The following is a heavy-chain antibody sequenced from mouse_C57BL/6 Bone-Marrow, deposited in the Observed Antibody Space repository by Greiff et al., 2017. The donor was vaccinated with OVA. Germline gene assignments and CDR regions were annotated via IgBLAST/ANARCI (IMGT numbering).Heavy chain of an antibody. CDR1: GFSLSTSGMG. D-gene: IGHD1-1*01. CDR2: IYWDDDK. CDR3: ARDYYGSTFAY. J-gene: IGHJ3*01. Sequence: QVTLKESGPGILQSSQILSLTCSFSGFSLSTSGMGVSWIRQPSGKGLEWLAHIYWDDDKRYNPSLKSRLTISKDTSRNQVFLKITRVVTADTATYYCARDYYGSTFAYWGQGTLVTVSA. V-gene: IGHV8-12*01.